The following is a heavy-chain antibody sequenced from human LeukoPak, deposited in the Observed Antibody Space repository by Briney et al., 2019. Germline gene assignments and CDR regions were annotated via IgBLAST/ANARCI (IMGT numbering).Heavy chain of an antibody. Sequence: PGGSLRLSCAASGFTFSDYYMSWIRQAPGKGLEWVSYISSSGSTIYYADSVKGRFTISRDNARESLYLEINSLRADDTAVYYCARDPESSAFDLWGQGALVTVSS. J-gene: IGHJ4*02. CDR3: ARDPESSAFDL. CDR1: GFTFSDYY. CDR2: ISSSGSTI. V-gene: IGHV3-11*04. D-gene: IGHD5/OR15-5a*01.